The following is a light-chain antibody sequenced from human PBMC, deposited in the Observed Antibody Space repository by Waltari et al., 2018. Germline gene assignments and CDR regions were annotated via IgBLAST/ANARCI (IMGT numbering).Light chain of an antibody. V-gene: IGLV2-14*01. CDR2: DVG. CDR1: STAVGSYNF. CDR3: SSYTTSTTLL. J-gene: IGLJ1*01. Sequence: QSALTQPASVSGSPGQSITIPCTGSSTAVGSYNFVSWYQQHPGQVPTLLLYDVGNRPSGISHRFSASKSGNTASLTISGLQEEDEGEYYCSSYTTSTTLLFGTGTRLTVL.